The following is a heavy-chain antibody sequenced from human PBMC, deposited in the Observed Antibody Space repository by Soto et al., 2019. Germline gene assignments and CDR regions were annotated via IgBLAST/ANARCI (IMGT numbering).Heavy chain of an antibody. J-gene: IGHJ6*02. Sequence: EVQLLESGGGLVQPGGSLRLSCAASGFTFSSYAMSWVRQAPGKGLEWVSAISGSGGSTYYADSVKGRFTISRDNSKNTLSLQMTSLSAEDTAVYYCATTAGTYYYYGMDVWGQGPTVTVSS. CDR3: ATTAGTYYYYGMDV. CDR1: GFTFSSYA. V-gene: IGHV3-23*01. CDR2: ISGSGGST. D-gene: IGHD6-13*01.